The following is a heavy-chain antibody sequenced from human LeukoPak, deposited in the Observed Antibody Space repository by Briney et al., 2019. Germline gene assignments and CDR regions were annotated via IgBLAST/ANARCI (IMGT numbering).Heavy chain of an antibody. J-gene: IGHJ2*01. V-gene: IGHV3-30*04. CDR3: ARDQGYCSSTSCYALYWYFDL. CDR1: GFTFSSYA. D-gene: IGHD2-2*01. Sequence: GGSLRLSCAASGFTFSSYAMHWVRQAPGKGLEWVAVISYDGSNKYYADSVKGRFTISRDNSKNTLYLQMNSLRAEDTAVYYCARDQGYCSSTSCYALYWYFDLWGRGTLVTVSS. CDR2: ISYDGSNK.